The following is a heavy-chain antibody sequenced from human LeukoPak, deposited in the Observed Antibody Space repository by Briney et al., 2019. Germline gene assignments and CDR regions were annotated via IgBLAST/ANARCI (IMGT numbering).Heavy chain of an antibody. D-gene: IGHD3-10*01. Sequence: GGTLRLSHTSSGFIFNEHDMNCVREAPGKGLEGGLSISGSSSYIHYVDSGRGRSAISKDNPKNPVYLQLTGLRADDTAVYYCARVGGSWFGTLFSHFDAWGQEIPVTVP. CDR1: GFIFNEHD. V-gene: IGHV3-21*01. CDR2: ISGSSSYI. CDR3: ARVGGSWFGTLFSHFDA. J-gene: IGHJ4*02.